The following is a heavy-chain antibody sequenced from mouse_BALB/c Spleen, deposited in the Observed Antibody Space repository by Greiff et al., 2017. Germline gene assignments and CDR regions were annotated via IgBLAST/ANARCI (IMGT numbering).Heavy chain of an antibody. CDR1: GFAFSSYD. CDR2: ISSGGGST. CDR3: ARGLYGYYFDY. Sequence: EVKLVESGGGLVKPGGSLKLSCAASGFAFSSYDMSWVRQTPEKRLEWVAYISSGGGSTYYPDTVKGRFTISRDNAKNTLYLQMSSLKSEDTAMYYCARGLYGYYFDYWGQGTTRTVAS. V-gene: IGHV5-12-1*01. J-gene: IGHJ2*01. D-gene: IGHD1-2*01.